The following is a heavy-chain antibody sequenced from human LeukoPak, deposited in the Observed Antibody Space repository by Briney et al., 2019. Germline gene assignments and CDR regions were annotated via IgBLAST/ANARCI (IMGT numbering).Heavy chain of an antibody. CDR1: GFTFSSYA. D-gene: IGHD2-2*01. Sequence: GGSLRLSCAASGFTFSSYAMSWVRQAPGKGLEWVSAISGSGGSTYYADSVKGRFTISRDNSKNSLYLQMNSLRAEDTAVYYCARGPFTSISKYFDYWGQGTLVTVSS. V-gene: IGHV3-23*01. CDR2: ISGSGGST. CDR3: ARGPFTSISKYFDY. J-gene: IGHJ4*02.